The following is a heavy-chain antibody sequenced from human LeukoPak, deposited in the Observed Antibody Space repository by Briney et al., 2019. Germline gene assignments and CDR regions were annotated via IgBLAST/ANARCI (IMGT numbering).Heavy chain of an antibody. CDR3: ARDYDSSGQIDY. CDR1: GGSISTYY. V-gene: IGHV4-59*12. Sequence: SETLSLTCTVSGGSISTYYWSWIRQPPGKGLEWIGYIYYSGSTYYNPSLKSRVTISVDTSKNQFSLKLSSVTAADTAVYYCARDYDSSGQIDYWGQGTLVTVSS. J-gene: IGHJ4*02. D-gene: IGHD3-22*01. CDR2: IYYSGST.